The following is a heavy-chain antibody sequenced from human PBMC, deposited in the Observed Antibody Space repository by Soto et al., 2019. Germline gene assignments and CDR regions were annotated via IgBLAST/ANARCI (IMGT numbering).Heavy chain of an antibody. CDR3: ARGGYDFWSGYWNGFDP. D-gene: IGHD3-3*01. CDR1: GYTFTSYG. V-gene: IGHV1-18*04. J-gene: IGHJ5*02. Sequence: GASVKVSCKASGYTFTSYGISWVRQAPGQGLEWMGWISAYNGNTNYAQKLQGRVTMTTDTSTSTAYMELRSLRSDDTAVYYCARGGYDFWSGYWNGFDPWGQGTLVTVS. CDR2: ISAYNGNT.